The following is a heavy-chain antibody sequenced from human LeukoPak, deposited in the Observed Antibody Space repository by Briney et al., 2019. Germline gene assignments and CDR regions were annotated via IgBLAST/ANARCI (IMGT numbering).Heavy chain of an antibody. D-gene: IGHD3-3*01. V-gene: IGHV4-34*01. CDR2: INHSGST. CDR3: ARELVDYDFWSGYYPKYYCDY. CDR1: GGSFSGYY. Sequence: SETLSLTCAVYGGSFSGYYWSWICQPPGKGLEWIGEINHSGSTNYNPSLKSRVTISVDTSKNQFSLKLSSVTAADTAVYYCARELVDYDFWSGYYPKYYCDYWGQGTLVTVSS. J-gene: IGHJ4*02.